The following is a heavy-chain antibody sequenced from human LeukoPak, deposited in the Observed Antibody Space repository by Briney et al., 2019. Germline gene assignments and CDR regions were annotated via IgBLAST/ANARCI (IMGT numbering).Heavy chain of an antibody. CDR1: GYTFTGYY. V-gene: IGHV1-2*02. CDR3: ARDSSGWHNWFDP. D-gene: IGHD6-19*01. J-gene: IGHJ5*02. Sequence: ASVKDSCKASGYTFTGYYMHWVRQAPGQGLEWMGWINPNSGGTNYAQKFQGRVTMTRDTSISTAYMELSRLRSDDTGVYYCARDSSGWHNWFDPGGQGTLVTVSS. CDR2: INPNSGGT.